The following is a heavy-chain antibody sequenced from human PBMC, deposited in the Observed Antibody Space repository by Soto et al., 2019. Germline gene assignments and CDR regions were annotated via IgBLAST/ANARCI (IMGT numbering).Heavy chain of an antibody. CDR1: GFTFSSYA. CDR3: AKSASSGSYYAYYIDY. CDR2: LSDSGSST. J-gene: IGHJ4*02. D-gene: IGHD1-26*01. V-gene: IGHV3-23*01. Sequence: PGGSLRLSCAASGFTFSSYALNWVRQAPGKGLEWVSALSDSGSSTYYADSVKGRFTISRDNSKNTLYLQMSSLRAEDTAVYYCAKSASSGSYYAYYIDYWGQGTLVTVSS.